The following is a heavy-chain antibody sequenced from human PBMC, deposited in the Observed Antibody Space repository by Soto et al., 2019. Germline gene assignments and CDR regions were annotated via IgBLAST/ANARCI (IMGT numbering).Heavy chain of an antibody. CDR1: GGSFSGYY. CDR2: INHSGST. V-gene: IGHV4-34*01. Sequence: SETLSLTCAVYGGSFSGYYWSWIRQPPGKGLEWIGEINHSGSTNYNPSLKSRVTISVDTSKNQFSLKLSSVTAADTAVYYCARIGGLGYYYYYGMDVWGQGTTVTVSS. D-gene: IGHD3-16*01. J-gene: IGHJ6*02. CDR3: ARIGGLGYYYYYGMDV.